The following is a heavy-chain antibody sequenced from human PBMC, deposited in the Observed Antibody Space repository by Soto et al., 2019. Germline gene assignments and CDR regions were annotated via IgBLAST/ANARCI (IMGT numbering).Heavy chain of an antibody. CDR1: GYTFTSYG. V-gene: IGHV1-18*01. CDR3: ASVLATAISDY. Sequence: QVQLVQSGAEVKKPGASVKVSCKAYGYTFTSYGICWVRQAPGQGLAWMGWISAYNGNTNSAQKRQGRVTMTTDTSTSTAYMEVRSLRSDDTAVYYCASVLATAISDYWGQATLVTVSS. CDR2: ISAYNGNT. J-gene: IGHJ4*02. D-gene: IGHD6-13*01.